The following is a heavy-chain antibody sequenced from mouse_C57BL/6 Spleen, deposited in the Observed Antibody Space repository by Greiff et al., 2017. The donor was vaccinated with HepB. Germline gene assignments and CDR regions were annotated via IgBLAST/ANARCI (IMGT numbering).Heavy chain of an antibody. CDR3: ARGDYYGSSYGYFDV. Sequence: QVQLQHSGAELARPGASVKMSCKASGYTFTSYTMHWVQQRPGQGLEWIGYINPSSGYTKYNQKFKDKATLTADKSSSTAYMQLSSLTAEDSAVYYCARGDYYGSSYGYFDVWGTGTTVTVAS. J-gene: IGHJ1*03. V-gene: IGHV1-4*01. D-gene: IGHD1-1*01. CDR2: INPSSGYT. CDR1: GYTFTSYT.